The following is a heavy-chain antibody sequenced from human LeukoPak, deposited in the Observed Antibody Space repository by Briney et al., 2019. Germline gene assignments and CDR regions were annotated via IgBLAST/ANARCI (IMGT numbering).Heavy chain of an antibody. CDR2: MSYSGST. Sequence: SETLSLTCIVSRGSIRTSYWSWIRQPPGKGLEWIGSMSYSGSTNFNPSLKSRVTLSMDTSKNQFSLRLNSVIAADTAIYYCARAGRCNSPFEYWGQGTLVTVSA. V-gene: IGHV4-59*01. D-gene: IGHD2-15*01. CDR3: ARAGRCNSPFEY. J-gene: IGHJ4*02. CDR1: RGSIRTSY.